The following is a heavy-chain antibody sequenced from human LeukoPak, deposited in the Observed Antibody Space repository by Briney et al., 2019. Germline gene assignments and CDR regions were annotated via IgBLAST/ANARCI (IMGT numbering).Heavy chain of an antibody. D-gene: IGHD4-17*01. CDR3: AREGYGPLLRAFDI. Sequence: RGSLRLSCAASGFTVSSNYMSWVRQAPGKGLEWVSVIYSGGSTYYADSVKGRFTISRDNSKNTLYLQMNSLRAEDTAVYYCAREGYGPLLRAFDIWGQGTMVTVSS. CDR1: GFTVSSNY. V-gene: IGHV3-66*02. CDR2: IYSGGST. J-gene: IGHJ3*02.